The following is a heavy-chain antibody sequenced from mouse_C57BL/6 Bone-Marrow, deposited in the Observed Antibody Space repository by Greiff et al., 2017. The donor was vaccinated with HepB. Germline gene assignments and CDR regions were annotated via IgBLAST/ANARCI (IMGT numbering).Heavy chain of an antibody. CDR3: AREGGVITTVDWYFDV. D-gene: IGHD1-1*01. CDR2: IYPGSGST. Sequence: QVQLQQSGAELVKPGASVKMSCKASGYTFTSYWITWVKQRPGQGLEWIGDIYPGSGSTNYNEKFKSKATLTVDTSSSTAYMQLSSLTSKDSAVYYCAREGGVITTVDWYFDVWGTGTTVTVSS. J-gene: IGHJ1*03. CDR1: GYTFTSYW. V-gene: IGHV1-55*01.